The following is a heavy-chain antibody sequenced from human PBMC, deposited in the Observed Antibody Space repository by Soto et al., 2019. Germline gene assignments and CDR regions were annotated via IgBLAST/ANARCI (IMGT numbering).Heavy chain of an antibody. CDR3: ARVRDHGSCTNGVRSYYYYGLDV. V-gene: IGHV1-3*04. CDR2: INTGNGNT. D-gene: IGHD2-8*01. CDR1: GYSFTTHA. J-gene: IGHJ6*02. Sequence: ASVKVSCKASGYSFTTHAMIWVRQAPGQRPEWMGWINTGNGNTRYSPKFQGRVNITRDTSASTAYMELSSLRSEDTAVYYCARVRDHGSCTNGVRSYYYYGLDVWGQGTTVTVSS.